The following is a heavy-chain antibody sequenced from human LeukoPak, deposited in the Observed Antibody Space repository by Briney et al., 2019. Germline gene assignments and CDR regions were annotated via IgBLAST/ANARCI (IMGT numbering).Heavy chain of an antibody. CDR1: GYTFTSCG. CDR2: ISAYNGNT. D-gene: IGHD3-10*01. CDR3: ARGGLLWFGEFLGY. J-gene: IGHJ4*02. Sequence: ASVKVSCKASGYTFTSCGISWVRQAPGQGLEWMGWISAYNGNTNYAQKLQGRVTMTTDTSTSTAYMELRSLRSNDTAVYYCARGGLLWFGEFLGYWGQGTLVTVSS. V-gene: IGHV1-18*01.